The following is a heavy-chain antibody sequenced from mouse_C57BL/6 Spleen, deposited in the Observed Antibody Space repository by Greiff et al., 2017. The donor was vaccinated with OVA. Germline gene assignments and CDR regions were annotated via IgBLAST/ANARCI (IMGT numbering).Heavy chain of an antibody. CDR3: ARGLDGYYAFAD. V-gene: IGHV3-6*01. Sequence: VQLKESGPGLVKPSQSLSLTCSFTGYSITSGYSWNWIRQFPGNKLEWMGYISYDGSNNYNPSLKNRISITCDTSKNQFFLKLNSVTTEDTATYYCARGLDGYYAFADWGQGTLVTVSA. J-gene: IGHJ3*01. CDR2: ISYDGSN. D-gene: IGHD2-3*01. CDR1: GYSITSGYS.